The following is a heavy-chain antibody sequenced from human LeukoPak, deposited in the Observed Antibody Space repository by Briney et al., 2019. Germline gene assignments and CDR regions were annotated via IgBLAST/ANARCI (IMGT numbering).Heavy chain of an antibody. CDR1: GYTFTSYD. V-gene: IGHV1-8*01. J-gene: IGHJ6*03. Sequence: ASVKVSCKASGYTFTSYDINWVRQATGQGLEWMGWMNPNSGNTGYAQKFQGRVTMTRNTSISTAYMELSSLRSEDTAVYYCARGLGSSSWGVYYYYMDVWGKGTTVTVSS. D-gene: IGHD6-13*01. CDR2: MNPNSGNT. CDR3: ARGLGSSSWGVYYYYMDV.